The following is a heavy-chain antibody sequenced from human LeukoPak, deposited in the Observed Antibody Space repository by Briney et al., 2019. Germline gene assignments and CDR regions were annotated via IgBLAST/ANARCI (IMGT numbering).Heavy chain of an antibody. D-gene: IGHD2-2*01. Sequence: GGSLRLSCAASGFTFSSYWMHWVRQAPGKGLVRVSRINSDGSSISYADSVKGRFTISRDNAKNTLYLQMNSLRPEDTAVYYCASWYQLLSYWGQGTLVTVSS. V-gene: IGHV3-74*01. CDR3: ASWYQLLSY. CDR2: INSDGSSI. CDR1: GFTFSSYW. J-gene: IGHJ4*02.